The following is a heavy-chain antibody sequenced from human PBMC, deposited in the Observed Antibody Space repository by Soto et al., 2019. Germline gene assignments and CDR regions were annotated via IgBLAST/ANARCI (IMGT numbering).Heavy chain of an antibody. CDR3: ARSQQLVLGLWFDP. V-gene: IGHV3-21*01. Sequence: EVQLGESGGGLVKPGGSLRLSCAASGFTFSSYSMHWVRQAPGKGLEWVSSISSGSSYIYYADSVKGRFTMSRDNAKNALLLQTHSMSAVDTAEYSFARSQQLVLGLWFDPWGQGTLVAVSS. CDR2: ISSGSSYI. D-gene: IGHD6-13*01. CDR1: GFTFSSYS. J-gene: IGHJ5*02.